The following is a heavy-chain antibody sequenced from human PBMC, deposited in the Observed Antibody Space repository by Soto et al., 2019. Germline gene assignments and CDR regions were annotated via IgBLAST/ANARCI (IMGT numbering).Heavy chain of an antibody. CDR1: GVSIHNSHSF. Sequence: SETLSLTCAVSGVSIHNSHSFWGWIRQPPGKGLEFIGSAYHSGGSYYNPSLRVRATISVDTSNNQISLRVNSVTAADTAVYYCGRVVEGATRHTDSDSWGQGMLVTVSS. V-gene: IGHV4-39*02. J-gene: IGHJ5*02. CDR3: GRVVEGATRHTDSDS. D-gene: IGHD2-15*01. CDR2: AYHSGGS.